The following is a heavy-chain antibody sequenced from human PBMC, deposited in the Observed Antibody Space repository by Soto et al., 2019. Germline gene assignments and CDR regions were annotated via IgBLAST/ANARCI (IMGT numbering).Heavy chain of an antibody. V-gene: IGHV3-30-3*01. CDR1: GFTFNRHA. CDR3: ARSRSGAVADSFDY. CDR2: ISRDGTNK. D-gene: IGHD3-10*01. J-gene: IGHJ4*02. Sequence: QVQLVASGGGVVHLGRSRTLSCAASGFTFNRHAIHWVRQAPGKGLEWVTVISRDGTNKYFADSVKGRFTISRDNAKNTVFLQMNSLRREDKDVYYCARSRSGAVADSFDYWGQGTPVTVSS.